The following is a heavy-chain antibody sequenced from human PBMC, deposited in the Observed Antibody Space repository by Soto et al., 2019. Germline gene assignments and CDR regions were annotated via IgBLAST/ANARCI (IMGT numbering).Heavy chain of an antibody. V-gene: IGHV3-9*01. CDR1: GFTFVDYA. D-gene: IGHD6-6*01. CDR3: AKGRDSSSSSWFDP. J-gene: IGHJ5*02. CDR2: LSWNSGSI. Sequence: GGSQRPSCAASGFTFVDYAMHWVRQAPGKGLEWVSGLSWNSGSIGYADSVKGRFTISRDNAKSSLYLQMNSLRPEDTAFYYCAKGRDSSSSSWFDPWGQGTLVTVSS.